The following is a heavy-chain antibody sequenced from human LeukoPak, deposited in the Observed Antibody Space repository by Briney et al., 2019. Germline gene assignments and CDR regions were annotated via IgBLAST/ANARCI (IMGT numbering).Heavy chain of an antibody. CDR1: GFSFSSYA. CDR3: ANYKQGI. J-gene: IGHJ3*02. V-gene: IGHV3-23*01. CDR2: ISNSGINT. Sequence: GGSLRLSCAASGFSFSSYAMNWVRQAPGKGLEWVSVISNSGINTYYGDSVKGRFTISRDNSKNTLFLQMNSLRAEDTAVYYCANYKQGIWGQGTMVTVSS. D-gene: IGHD1-1*01.